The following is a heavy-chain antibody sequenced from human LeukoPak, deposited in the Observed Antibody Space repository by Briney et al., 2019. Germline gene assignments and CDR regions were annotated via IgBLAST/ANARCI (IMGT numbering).Heavy chain of an antibody. CDR3: ARDIATAGHLAFDY. J-gene: IGHJ4*02. Sequence: GGSLRLSCAASGFTFSSYEMTWVRQAPGKGLEWVSYISSSGSTIYYADFVKGRFTISRDNAKNSLFLQMNSLRAEDTAVYYCARDIATAGHLAFDYWGQGTLVTVSS. D-gene: IGHD6-13*01. V-gene: IGHV3-48*03. CDR2: ISSSGSTI. CDR1: GFTFSSYE.